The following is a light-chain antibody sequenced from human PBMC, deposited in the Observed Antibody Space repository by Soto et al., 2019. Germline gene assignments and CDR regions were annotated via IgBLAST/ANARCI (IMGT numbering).Light chain of an antibody. V-gene: IGKV3-11*01. CDR1: QSVSSY. Sequence: EIVLAQSPATLALSPGERATLSCRASQSVSSYLACYQQKPGQAPRLLIYDASNRATGIPARFSGSGSVTYFSLTISSLEPEDFAVYYCQQRSNWPLTFGGGTRVEIK. CDR2: DAS. J-gene: IGKJ4*01. CDR3: QQRSNWPLT.